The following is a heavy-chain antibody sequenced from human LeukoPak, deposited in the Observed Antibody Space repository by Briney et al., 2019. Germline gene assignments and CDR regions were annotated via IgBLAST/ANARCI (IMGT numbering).Heavy chain of an antibody. J-gene: IGHJ4*02. V-gene: IGHV3-66*01. CDR1: GFTDRSNY. CDR3: VRDDDFGFDH. D-gene: IGHD3-3*01. Sequence: GGSLRLSCATSGFTDRSNYMNWVRQTPGKGLQWVSIIYSGGSTYYADSVRGRFIISRDDSKDTMYLQMNNLGAEDTALYYRVRDDDFGFDHWGQGTLVTVSS. CDR2: IYSGGST.